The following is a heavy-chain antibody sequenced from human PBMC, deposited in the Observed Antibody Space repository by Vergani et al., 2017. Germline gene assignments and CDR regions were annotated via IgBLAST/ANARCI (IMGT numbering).Heavy chain of an antibody. CDR3: ASRGGQGAVNFDY. J-gene: IGHJ4*02. CDR2: IYYSGST. D-gene: IGHD3-10*01. Sequence: QLQLQESGPGLVKPSETLSLTCTVSGGSISSSSYYWGWLRQPPGKGLEWIGSIYYSGSTYYNPSLKSRVTISVDTSKNQFSLKLSSVTAADTAVYYCASRGGQGAVNFDYWGQGTLVTVSS. CDR1: GGSISSSSYY. V-gene: IGHV4-39*07.